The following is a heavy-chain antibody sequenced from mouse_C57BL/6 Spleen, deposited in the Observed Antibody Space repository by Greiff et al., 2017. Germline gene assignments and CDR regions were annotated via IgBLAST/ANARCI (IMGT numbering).Heavy chain of an antibody. Sequence: VKLQESGAELVRPGTSVKVSCKASGYAFTNYLIEWVKQRPGQGLEWIGVINPGSGGTNYNEKFKGKATLTADKSSSTAYMQLSSLTSEDSAVYFCARYSSYVDYAMDYWGQGTSVTVSS. CDR1: GYAFTNYL. CDR2: INPGSGGT. CDR3: ARYSSYVDYAMDY. V-gene: IGHV1-54*01. D-gene: IGHD1-1*01. J-gene: IGHJ4*01.